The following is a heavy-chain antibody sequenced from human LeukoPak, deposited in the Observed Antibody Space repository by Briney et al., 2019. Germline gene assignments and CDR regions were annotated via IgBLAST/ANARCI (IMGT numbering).Heavy chain of an antibody. V-gene: IGHV4-31*03. J-gene: IGHJ4*02. CDR2: IYYSGST. Sequence: PSETLSLTCTVSGGSISSGGYYWSWIRQHPGQGLEWIGYIYYSGSTYYNPSLKSRVTISVDTSKNQFSLKLSSVTAADTAVYYCARAGPPYSSGWYEGLFDYWGQGTLVTVSS. CDR3: ARAGPPYSSGWYEGLFDY. D-gene: IGHD6-19*01. CDR1: GGSISSGGYY.